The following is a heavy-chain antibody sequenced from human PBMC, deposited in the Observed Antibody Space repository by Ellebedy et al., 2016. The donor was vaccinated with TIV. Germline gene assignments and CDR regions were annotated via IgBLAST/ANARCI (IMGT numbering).Heavy chain of an antibody. CDR3: ARSNSGWYEELDY. CDR2: INPNSGT. D-gene: IGHD6-19*01. V-gene: IGHV1-2*02. Sequence: ASVKVSCKASGYTFTGYYMHWVRQAPGQGLEWMGWINPNSGTKYAQKFQGRVTMTSDTSTNTAYMELSRLRSDDTAVYYCARSNSGWYEELDYWGQGTLVTVSS. J-gene: IGHJ4*02. CDR1: GYTFTGYY.